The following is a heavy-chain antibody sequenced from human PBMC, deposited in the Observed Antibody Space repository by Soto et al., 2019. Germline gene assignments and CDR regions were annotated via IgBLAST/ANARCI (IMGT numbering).Heavy chain of an antibody. CDR1: GYSFTSYW. Sequence: PGESLKISCKGSGYSFTSYWIGWVRQMPGKGLEWMGIIYPGDSDTRYSPSFQGQVTISADKSISTAYLQWSSLKASDTAMYYCARSRSGSRNYYGMDFWGKGTTVTVSS. J-gene: IGHJ6*04. CDR3: ARSRSGSRNYYGMDF. D-gene: IGHD6-13*01. CDR2: IYPGDSDT. V-gene: IGHV5-51*01.